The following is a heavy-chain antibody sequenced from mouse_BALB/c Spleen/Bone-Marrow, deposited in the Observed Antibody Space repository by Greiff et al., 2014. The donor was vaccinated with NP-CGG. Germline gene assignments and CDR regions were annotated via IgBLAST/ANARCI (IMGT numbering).Heavy chain of an antibody. CDR3: ALYDYDGLSWVAY. Sequence: QVQLQQPGPELVKPGASVKISCKASGYAFSSSWMNWVKQRPGQGLEWIGRIYPGDGNTNYNGKFKGKATLTADKSSTTAYMQLSSLTSVDSAVYFCALYDYDGLSWVAYWGQGTLVTVSA. CDR2: IYPGDGNT. CDR1: GYAFSSSW. J-gene: IGHJ3*01. D-gene: IGHD2-4*01. V-gene: IGHV1-82*01.